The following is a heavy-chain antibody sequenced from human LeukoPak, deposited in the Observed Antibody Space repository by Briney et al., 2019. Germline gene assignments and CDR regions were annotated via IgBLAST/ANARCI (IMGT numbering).Heavy chain of an antibody. V-gene: IGHV3-64D*09. J-gene: IGHJ4*02. Sequence: QPGGSLRLSCSASGLTFRSYAMHWVRQAPGKGLECVSGITGNGGGTYYADSVKGRFTISRDNSKSTLYLQMSSLRAEDTAVYLCVKDLRSDFMGVLSRYLSYWGQGTLVTVSS. CDR3: VKDLRSDFMGVLSRYLSY. D-gene: IGHD2/OR15-2a*01. CDR1: GLTFRSYA. CDR2: ITGNGGGT.